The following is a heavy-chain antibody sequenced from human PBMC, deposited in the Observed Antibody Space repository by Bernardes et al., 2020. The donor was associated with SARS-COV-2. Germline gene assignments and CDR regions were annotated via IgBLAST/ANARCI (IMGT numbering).Heavy chain of an antibody. V-gene: IGHV3-7*01. CDR3: ARDYGYCRRGSCYTVLDV. CDR2: IKEEGREK. J-gene: IGHJ6*02. Sequence: GGSLRLSFAGSGFTFSHYYMDWVRQAPGKGLEGGAKIKEEGREKYYADSVKGRFIISRDNARNSMHLQMNSLRAEDSAVYYCARDYGYCRRGSCYTVLDVWGQGTTVTVSS. CDR1: GFTFSHYY. D-gene: IGHD2-15*01.